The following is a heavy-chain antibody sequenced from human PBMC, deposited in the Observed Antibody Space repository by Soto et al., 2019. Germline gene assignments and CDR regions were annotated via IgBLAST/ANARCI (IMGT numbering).Heavy chain of an antibody. CDR1: GGSVSSGSFY. D-gene: IGHD1-1*01. CDR3: ARYNWGSSFFDS. CDR2: IYYRGST. V-gene: IGHV4-61*01. J-gene: IGHJ4*02. Sequence: QVQLQESGPGLVKSSETLSLTCTVSGGSVSSGSFYWSWIRQPPGKGLEWIGYIYYRGSTNYNPSLKSRVTLSLDTSKNQFSLKLSSVTAADTAMYHCARYNWGSSFFDSWGQGTLVIVSS.